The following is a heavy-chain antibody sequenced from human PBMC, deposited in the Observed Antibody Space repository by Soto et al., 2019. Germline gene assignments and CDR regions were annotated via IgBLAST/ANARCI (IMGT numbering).Heavy chain of an antibody. CDR2: ISSSGSYT. V-gene: IGHV3-11*03. J-gene: IGHJ4*02. CDR3: ARTPRGGSLWVDY. D-gene: IGHD3-16*01. CDR1: GFTFSDYY. Sequence: PGGSLRLSCAASGFTFSDYYMNWIRQAPGKGLEWVSYISSSGSYTNYADSVKGRFTISRDNAKNSLYLLMNSLRAEDTAVYYCARTPRGGSLWVDYWGQGTLVTVSS.